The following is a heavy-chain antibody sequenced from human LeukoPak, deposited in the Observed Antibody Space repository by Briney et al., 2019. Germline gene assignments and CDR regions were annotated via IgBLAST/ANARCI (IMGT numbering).Heavy chain of an antibody. CDR1: GFTFSSYS. CDR2: ISSSSSYI. V-gene: IGHV3-21*01. Sequence: GESLKLSCAASGFTFSSYSMNWVRQAPGKGLEWVSSISSSSSYIYYADSVKGRFTISRDNAKNSLYLQMNSLRAEETAVYYCARRVNYGSGSLHFDYWGQGTLVTVSS. D-gene: IGHD3-10*01. CDR3: ARRVNYGSGSLHFDY. J-gene: IGHJ4*02.